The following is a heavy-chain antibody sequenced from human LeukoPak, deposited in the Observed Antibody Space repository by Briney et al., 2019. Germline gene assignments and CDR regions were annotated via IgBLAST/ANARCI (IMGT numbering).Heavy chain of an antibody. CDR2: INHSGST. J-gene: IGHJ4*02. D-gene: IGHD2-21*02. V-gene: IGHV4-34*01. CDR1: GGSFSGYY. Sequence: SETLSLTCTVYGGSFSGYYRSWIRQPPGKGLEWIGEINHSGSTNYNPSLKSRVTISVDTSKNQFSLKLSSVTAADTAVYYCAGADVVVTAPIDYWGQGTLVTVSS. CDR3: AGADVVVTAPIDY.